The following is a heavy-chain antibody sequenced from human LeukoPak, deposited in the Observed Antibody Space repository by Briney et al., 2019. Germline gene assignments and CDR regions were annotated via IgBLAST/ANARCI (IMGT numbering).Heavy chain of an antibody. V-gene: IGHV3-30*02. D-gene: IGHD3-10*01. CDR1: GFTFSNYW. J-gene: IGHJ6*03. Sequence: PGGSLRLSCAASGFTFSNYWMSWVRQAPGKGLEWVAFLRFDGSNEDYADSVKGRFNITRDNSKNTLYLQMSTLRTEDTAVYYCAKDLRVIYASGSFYYRYMDVWGKGTTVIISS. CDR3: AKDLRVIYASGSFYYRYMDV. CDR2: LRFDGSNE.